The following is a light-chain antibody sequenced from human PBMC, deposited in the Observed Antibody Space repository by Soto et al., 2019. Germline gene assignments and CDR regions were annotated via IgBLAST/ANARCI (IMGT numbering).Light chain of an antibody. CDR2: AAA. Sequence: IQLTQSPSSLSASVGDRVTITCRASQGISSYLAWYQQKQGKAPKLLIYAAATLQSGVPSRFSGSGSGTDFTLTISSLQPEHFATYYCQQLKSYTPEFTFGPGTKVDIK. J-gene: IGKJ3*01. V-gene: IGKV1-9*01. CDR3: QQLKSYTPEFT. CDR1: QGISSY.